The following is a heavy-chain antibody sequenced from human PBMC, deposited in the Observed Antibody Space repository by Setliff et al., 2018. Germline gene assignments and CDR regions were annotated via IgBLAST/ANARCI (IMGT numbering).Heavy chain of an antibody. CDR1: GYTLTELS. CDR3: ARDSRGLVPAAIEGSYYYYGMDV. D-gene: IGHD2-2*02. Sequence: ASVKVSCKVSGYTLTELSMHWVRQAPGKGLEWMGGFDPEDGETIYAQKFQGRVTITADESTSTAYMELSSLRSEDTAVYYCARDSRGLVPAAIEGSYYYYGMDVWGQGTTVTVSS. V-gene: IGHV1-24*01. CDR2: FDPEDGET. J-gene: IGHJ6*02.